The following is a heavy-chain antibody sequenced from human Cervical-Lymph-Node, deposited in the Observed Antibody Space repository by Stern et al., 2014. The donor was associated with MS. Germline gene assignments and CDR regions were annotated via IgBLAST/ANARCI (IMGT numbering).Heavy chain of an antibody. J-gene: IGHJ4*02. CDR3: ARHDGWLPHY. V-gene: IGHV4-39*01. CDR2: IYYSGTT. Sequence: VQLVQSGPGLVKPSETLSLTCSVSGGSISRSTYYWGWIRQPPGKGLEWIGSIYYSGTTYYNPSLKSRVTIDTSTNPFLLRLTSVPAADTAVYYCARHDGWLPHYWSQGTLVTVSS. CDR1: GGSISRSTYY. D-gene: IGHD5-12*01.